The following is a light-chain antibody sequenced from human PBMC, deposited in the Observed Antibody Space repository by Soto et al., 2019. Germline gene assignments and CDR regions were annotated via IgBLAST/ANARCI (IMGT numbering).Light chain of an antibody. V-gene: IGLV1-40*01. J-gene: IGLJ2*01. CDR3: QSWDTSLSGSV. Sequence: QSVLTQPPSVSGAPGQRVTISCTGSSSNIGAGYDVNWYQQLPGRAPKLLIYGNTNRPSGVPDRFSGSKSGTSGSLAISGLQTEVEAEYYCQSWDTSLSGSVFGGGTKLTVL. CDR2: GNT. CDR1: SSNIGAGYD.